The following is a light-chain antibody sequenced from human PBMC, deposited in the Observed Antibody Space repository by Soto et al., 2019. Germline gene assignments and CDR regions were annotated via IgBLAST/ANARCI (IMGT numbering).Light chain of an antibody. V-gene: IGKV3-15*01. CDR1: QSVGSN. CDR2: GVS. CDR3: QQYNDWPG. J-gene: IGKJ2*01. Sequence: EIVMTQSPATLSVSPGERATLSCRASQSVGSNLAWYQQRPGQAPRLLIYGVSTRATGFPARFSVSGSGTEFTLTISSLQSEDFAVYYCQQYNDWPGFGQGTKLEIK.